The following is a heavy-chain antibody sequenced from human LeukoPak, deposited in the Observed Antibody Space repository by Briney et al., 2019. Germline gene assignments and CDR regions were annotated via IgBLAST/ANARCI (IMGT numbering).Heavy chain of an antibody. D-gene: IGHD6-19*01. Sequence: PGGSLRLSCAASGFAFRSFDMSWVRQAPGKGLEWVSSLSGSGDTTYYADSVKGRFTISRDNAKNSLYLQMNSLRAEDTAVYYCARSTRYSSGWYYYYGMDVWGQGTTVTVSS. CDR3: ARSTRYSSGWYYYYGMDV. J-gene: IGHJ6*02. V-gene: IGHV3-23*01. CDR2: LSGSGDTT. CDR1: GFAFRSFD.